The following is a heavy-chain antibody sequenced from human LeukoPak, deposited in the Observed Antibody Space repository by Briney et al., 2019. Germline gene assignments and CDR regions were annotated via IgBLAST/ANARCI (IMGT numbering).Heavy chain of an antibody. Sequence: GGSLRLSCAASGFTFSSYSMNWVRQAPGKGLEWVSSISSSSSYIYYADSVKGRFTISRDNAKNSLYLQMNSLRAEDTAVYYCARGPGGRSGFHSLEDHYYYYYMDVWGKGTTVTVSS. D-gene: IGHD3-22*01. CDR1: GFTFSSYS. CDR2: ISSSSSYI. V-gene: IGHV3-21*01. J-gene: IGHJ6*03. CDR3: ARGPGGRSGFHSLEDHYYYYYMDV.